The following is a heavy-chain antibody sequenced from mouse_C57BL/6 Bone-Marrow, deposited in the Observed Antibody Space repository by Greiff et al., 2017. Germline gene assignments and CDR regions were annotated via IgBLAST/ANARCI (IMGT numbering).Heavy chain of an antibody. CDR2: IRPNSGST. V-gene: IGHV1-64*01. D-gene: IGHD2-3*01. CDR3: ARGGLLRRYYAMDY. CDR1: GYTFTSYW. Sequence: VQLQQPGAELVKPGASVKLSCKASGYTFTSYWMHWVKQRPGQGLEWIGMIRPNSGSTNYNEKFKSKATLTVDKSSSTAYMQLSILTSEDSAVYYCARGGLLRRYYAMDYWGQGTSVTVSS. J-gene: IGHJ4*01.